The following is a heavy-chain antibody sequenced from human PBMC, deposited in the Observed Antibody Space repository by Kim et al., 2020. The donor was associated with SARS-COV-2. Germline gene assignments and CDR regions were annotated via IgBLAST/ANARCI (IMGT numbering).Heavy chain of an antibody. CDR1: GGSISSNSYF. CDR2: IYYSGST. J-gene: IGHJ4*02. D-gene: IGHD6-13*01. CDR3: ARITAAGPSRDY. Sequence: SETLSLTCTVSGGSISSNSYFWGWIRQPPGKGLDWIGSIYYSGSTYYNPSLKSRLTISVDTSKNQFSLKVSSVTAADTAVYYCARITAAGPSRDYWGQGTLVTVSS. V-gene: IGHV4-39*01.